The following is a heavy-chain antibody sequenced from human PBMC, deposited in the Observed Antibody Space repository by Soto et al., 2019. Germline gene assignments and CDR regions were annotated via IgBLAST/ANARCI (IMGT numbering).Heavy chain of an antibody. J-gene: IGHJ4*02. D-gene: IGHD2-15*01. V-gene: IGHV3-33*01. CDR3: ARDALGYCSGGSCHNFDY. Sequence: PGGSLRLSCAASGFTFSSYGMHWVRQAPGKGLEWVAVIWYDGSNKYYADSVKGRFTISRDNSKNTLYVQMISLRAEDTAVYYCARDALGYCSGGSCHNFDYWGQGTLVTVSS. CDR1: GFTFSSYG. CDR2: IWYDGSNK.